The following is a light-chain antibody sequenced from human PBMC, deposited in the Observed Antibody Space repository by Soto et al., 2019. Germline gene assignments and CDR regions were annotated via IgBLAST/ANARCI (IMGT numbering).Light chain of an antibody. CDR2: DAS. Sequence: EIVLTQSPATLSLSPGERATLSCGASQSVSSSYLAWYQQKPGLAPRLLIYDASSRATGIPDRFSCSGSGTDFTLTISRLEPEDFAVYYCPQYGSSPITFGQWTLLEIK. J-gene: IGKJ5*01. CDR3: PQYGSSPIT. V-gene: IGKV3D-20*01. CDR1: QSVSSSY.